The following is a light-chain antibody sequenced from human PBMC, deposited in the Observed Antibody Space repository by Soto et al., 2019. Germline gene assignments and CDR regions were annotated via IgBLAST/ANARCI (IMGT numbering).Light chain of an antibody. CDR1: QSVSSRN. CDR3: LLYGDSPPAYT. V-gene: IGKV3-20*01. J-gene: IGKJ2*01. CDR2: GAF. Sequence: EIVLTQSPGTLSLFPGERATLSCRASQSVSSRNLAWYRQKPGQAPSLLIYGAFNRATVIPDRFSGSGSATDFTLTISRLEPADVAVYYCLLYGDSPPAYTFGQGTKLDIK.